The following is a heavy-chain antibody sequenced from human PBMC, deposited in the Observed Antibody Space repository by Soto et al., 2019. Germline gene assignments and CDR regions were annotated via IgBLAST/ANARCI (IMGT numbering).Heavy chain of an antibody. V-gene: IGHV4-59*01. CDR1: GDSISTYY. J-gene: IGHJ4*01. CDR3: ARTRMIESWIDY. CDR2: VYYSGST. Sequence: SETLSLTCDVSGDSISTYYWSWIRQPPGKGLEWIGYVYYSGSTLYSPSLESRVTMSIDMSKKQVSLKLTSVIAADTAVYYCARTRMIESWIDYWGHGTLVTSPQ. D-gene: IGHD2-21*01.